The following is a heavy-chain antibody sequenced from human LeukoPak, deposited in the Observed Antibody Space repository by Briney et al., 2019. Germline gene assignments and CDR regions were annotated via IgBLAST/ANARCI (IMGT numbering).Heavy chain of an antibody. Sequence: PSETLSLTCSVSGGSVSRYYWSWIRQSPGKGLEWIVYINNRGRTNYKPSLKSQVNGFVDTSKTQVSLRLRSVTAADTAVYYCARHGTICSESYFDYWGQGALVTVSS. CDR3: ARHGTICSESYFDY. D-gene: IGHD1-14*01. CDR1: GGSVSRYY. V-gene: IGHV4-59*08. J-gene: IGHJ4*02. CDR2: INNRGRT.